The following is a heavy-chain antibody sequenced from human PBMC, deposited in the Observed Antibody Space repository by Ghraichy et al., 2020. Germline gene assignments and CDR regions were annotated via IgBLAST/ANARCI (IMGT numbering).Heavy chain of an antibody. CDR1: GFTFSIYS. CDR2: ISSSSSYI. J-gene: IGHJ2*01. V-gene: IGHV3-21*01. Sequence: GESLNISCAASGFTFSIYSVNWVRQAPGKGLEWVSSISSSSSYIYYTDSVKGRFTISRDNAKNSLYLQMTSLRVEDTARDYCAVAPGSGHSWFHYWYFDLWGRGTLVTVSS. D-gene: IGHD6-19*01. CDR3: AVAPGSGHSWFHYWYFDL.